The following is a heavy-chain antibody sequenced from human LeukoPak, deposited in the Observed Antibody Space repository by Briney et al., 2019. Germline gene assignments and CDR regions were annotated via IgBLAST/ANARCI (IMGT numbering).Heavy chain of an antibody. D-gene: IGHD5-24*01. CDR3: ARDLGRDGYSSEYFQH. CDR1: GFTFSSYS. CDR2: ISSSSSYI. V-gene: IGHV3-21*01. Sequence: KSGGSLRLSCAASGFTFSSYSMNWVRQAPGKGLEWVSSISSSSSYIYYADSVKGRFTISRDNAKNSLYLQMNSLRAEDTAVYYCARDLGRDGYSSEYFQHWDQGTLVTVSS. J-gene: IGHJ1*01.